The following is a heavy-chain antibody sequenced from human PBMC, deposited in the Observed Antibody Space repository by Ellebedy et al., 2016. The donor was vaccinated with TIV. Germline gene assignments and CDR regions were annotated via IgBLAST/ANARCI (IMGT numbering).Heavy chain of an antibody. J-gene: IGHJ6*02. Sequence: GGSLRLSCVASGFTFSSSGMNWVRQAPGKGLEWVAFIRFDGNNAYYADSVKGRFTISRDNSKNTLYLQMNSLRTEDTAVHYCAKDRGNYGGAPYNGMDVWGQGTTVTVSS. CDR1: GFTFSSSG. D-gene: IGHD3-10*01. CDR3: AKDRGNYGGAPYNGMDV. CDR2: IRFDGNNA. V-gene: IGHV3-30*02.